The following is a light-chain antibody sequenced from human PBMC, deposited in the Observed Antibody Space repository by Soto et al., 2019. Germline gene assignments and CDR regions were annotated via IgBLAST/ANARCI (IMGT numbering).Light chain of an antibody. CDR2: DAS. J-gene: IGKJ4*01. CDR3: QQYGSSPLT. CDR1: QSVSISD. Sequence: EIVLTQSPATLSLSPGERATLSCGASQSVSISDLAWYQQKPGLAPRLLIYDASSRATGIPDRFSGSGSGTDFTLTISRLEPEDVAVYYCQQYGSSPLTFGGGTKVEIK. V-gene: IGKV3D-20*01.